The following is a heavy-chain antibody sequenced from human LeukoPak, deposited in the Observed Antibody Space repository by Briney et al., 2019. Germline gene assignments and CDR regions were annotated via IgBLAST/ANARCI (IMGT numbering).Heavy chain of an antibody. D-gene: IGHD6-13*01. J-gene: IGHJ6*02. CDR2: ISSSSSYI. V-gene: IGHV3-21*01. CDR1: GFTFSSYS. Sequence: PGGSLRLSCAASGFTFSSYSMNWVRQAPGKGLEWVSSISSSSSYIYYADSVKGRFTISRDNAKNSLYLQMNSLRAEDTAVYYCAREAIRAAAGPHYFYGMDVWGQGTTVTVSS. CDR3: AREAIRAAAGPHYFYGMDV.